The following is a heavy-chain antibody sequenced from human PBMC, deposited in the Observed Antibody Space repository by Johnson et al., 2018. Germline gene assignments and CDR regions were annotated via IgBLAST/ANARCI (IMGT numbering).Heavy chain of an antibody. CDR1: GFTFSSYG. Sequence: QVQLVESGGGVVQPGRSLRLSCAASGFTFSSYGMHWVRQAPGKGLEWVAVIWYDGSNKYYADSVKGRFTISRDNSKNTLSLQMNSLRAEDTAVYYCAGAEVPFDYWGQGTLVTVSS. CDR2: IWYDGSNK. V-gene: IGHV3-33*01. CDR3: AGAEVPFDY. J-gene: IGHJ4*02.